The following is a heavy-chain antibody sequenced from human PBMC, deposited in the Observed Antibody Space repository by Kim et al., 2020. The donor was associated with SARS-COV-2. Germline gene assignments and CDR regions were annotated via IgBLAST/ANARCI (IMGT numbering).Heavy chain of an antibody. CDR1: GFTFSNAW. D-gene: IGHD3-22*01. Sequence: GGSLRLSCAASGFTFSNAWMSWVRQAPGKGLEWVGRIKSKTDGGTTDYAAPVKGRFTISRDESKNTLYLQMNSLKTEDTAVYYCTTEYYYGSSGSEGYYYYGMDVWGQGTTVTVSS. V-gene: IGHV3-15*01. J-gene: IGHJ6*02. CDR2: IKSKTDGGTT. CDR3: TTEYYYGSSGSEGYYYYGMDV.